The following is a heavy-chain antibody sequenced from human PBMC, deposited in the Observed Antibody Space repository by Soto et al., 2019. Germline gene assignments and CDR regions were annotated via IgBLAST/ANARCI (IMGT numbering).Heavy chain of an antibody. CDR2: ISAYNGNT. D-gene: IGHD3-9*01. V-gene: IGHV1-18*01. J-gene: IGHJ4*02. CDR3: AATTYYDILTGYSPIDY. Sequence: ASGKVSCKASGYTFTSYGISWVRQAPGQGLEWMGWISAYNGNTNYAQKLQGRVTMTTDTSTSTAYMELRSLRSDDTAVYYCAATTYYDILTGYSPIDYWGQGTLVTVSS. CDR1: GYTFTSYG.